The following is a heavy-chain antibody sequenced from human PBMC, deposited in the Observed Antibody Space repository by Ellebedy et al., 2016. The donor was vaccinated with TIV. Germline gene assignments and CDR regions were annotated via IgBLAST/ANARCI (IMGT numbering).Heavy chain of an antibody. V-gene: IGHV1-2*02. Sequence: AASVKVSCKASGYTFTGYYMHWVRQAPGQGLEWMGWINPNSGGTNYAQKFQGSITMTRDTSTSTVYMELSRLRSEDTAVYYCARDGWDYYSSKTFYNSMDVWGQGTTVTVSS. D-gene: IGHD3-10*01. CDR2: INPNSGGT. CDR3: ARDGWDYYSSKTFYNSMDV. J-gene: IGHJ6*02. CDR1: GYTFTGYY.